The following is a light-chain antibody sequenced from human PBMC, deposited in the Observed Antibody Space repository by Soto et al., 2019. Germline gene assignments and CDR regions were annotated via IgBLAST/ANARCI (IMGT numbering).Light chain of an antibody. J-gene: IGLJ2*01. CDR3: ASYTTSSTLYVV. CDR1: SNDVGTYNQ. CDR2: DVG. Sequence: QSALTQPASVSGSPGQSITISCTGTSNDVGTYNQVCWYQQHPGKAPKLMIYDVGFRPSGVSDRFSGSKFGNTASLTISGLQAEDEAVYYCASYTTSSTLYVVFGGGTKLTVL. V-gene: IGLV2-14*01.